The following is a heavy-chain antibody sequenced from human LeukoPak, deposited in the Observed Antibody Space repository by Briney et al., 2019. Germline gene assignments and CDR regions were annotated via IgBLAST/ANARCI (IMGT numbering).Heavy chain of an antibody. D-gene: IGHD2-15*01. J-gene: IGHJ4*02. V-gene: IGHV1-2*02. CDR1: GYTFTGYY. Sequence: ASVKVSCKASGYTFTGYYLHWMRQAPGQGLEWMGWINPNSGDISYAQKFQGRVTMTRDTSISTAYMDLSTLTSDGTAVYYCARGGGAADYWGRGTLVTVSS. CDR2: INPNSGDI. CDR3: ARGGGAADY.